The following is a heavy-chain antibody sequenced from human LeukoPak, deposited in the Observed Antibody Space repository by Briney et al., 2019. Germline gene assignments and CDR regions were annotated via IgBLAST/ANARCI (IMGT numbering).Heavy chain of an antibody. Sequence: GSSVKVSCKASGGTFSSYAISWVRQAPGQGLEWMGGIIPIFGTTNYAQEFQGRVTITRDTSASTAYMELSSLRSEDMAVYYCARVTGTRAFDIWGQGTMVTVSS. D-gene: IGHD1-7*01. CDR2: IIPIFGTT. CDR3: ARVTGTRAFDI. V-gene: IGHV1-69*05. J-gene: IGHJ3*02. CDR1: GGTFSSYA.